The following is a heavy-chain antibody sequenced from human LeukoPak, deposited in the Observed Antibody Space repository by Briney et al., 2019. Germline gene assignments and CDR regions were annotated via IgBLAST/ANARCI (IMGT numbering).Heavy chain of an antibody. D-gene: IGHD6-13*01. CDR3: AKDGLSSSWPKRFVY. CDR1: GGSISSSSYY. V-gene: IGHV4-39*07. J-gene: IGHJ4*02. CDR2: IYYSGST. Sequence: SEALSLTCTVSGGSISSSSYYWGWIRQPPGKGLEWIGSIYYSGSTYYNPSLKSRVTISVDTSKNQFSLKLSSVTAADTAVYYCAKDGLSSSWPKRFVYWGQGTLVTVSS.